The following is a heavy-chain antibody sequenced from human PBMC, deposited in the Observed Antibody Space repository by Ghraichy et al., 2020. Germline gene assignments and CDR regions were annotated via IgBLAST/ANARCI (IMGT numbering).Heavy chain of an antibody. CDR1: GGSITSSGYY. Sequence: ESLNISCSVSGGSITSSGYYGDWIRQPPGKGLEWIASIYYSGITYYNPSLRNRATISVDTSNNHFSLKLYSVTAADTAVYFCARRPRSYFDYWGRGILVTVSS. D-gene: IGHD6-6*01. CDR3: ARRPRSYFDY. CDR2: IYYSGIT. J-gene: IGHJ4*02. V-gene: IGHV4-39*02.